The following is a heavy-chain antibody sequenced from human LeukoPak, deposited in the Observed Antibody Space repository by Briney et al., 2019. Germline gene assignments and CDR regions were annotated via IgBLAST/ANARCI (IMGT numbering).Heavy chain of an antibody. D-gene: IGHD3-3*01. J-gene: IGHJ5*02. CDR3: ARQYDFWSGGAWLDP. CDR2: IYYNGFT. CDR1: GGSISSSSYY. Sequence: PSETLSLTCTVSGGSISSSSYYWDWIRQPPGKGLEWIGNIYYNGFTYYSPSLKSRVTISVDTSKNQFSLKLSSVTTAATALYYCARQYDFWSGGAWLDPWGQGTLVTVSS. V-gene: IGHV4-39*01.